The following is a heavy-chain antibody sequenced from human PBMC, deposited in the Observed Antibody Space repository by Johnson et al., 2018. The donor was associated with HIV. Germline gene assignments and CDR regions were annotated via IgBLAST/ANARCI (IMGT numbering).Heavy chain of an antibody. D-gene: IGHD3-22*01. J-gene: IGHJ3*02. V-gene: IGHV3-9*01. CDR1: GFTFSTYG. CDR3: ARGGGYGEGDAFDI. Sequence: VESGGGVVQPGGSLRLSCVASGFTFSTYGMHWVRQAPGKGLAWVSGISWNSGRMGYADSVKGRFTISRDNAKTSLYLQMYSLRGEDTGLYCCARGGGYGEGDAFDIWGQGTMVTVSS. CDR2: ISWNSGRM.